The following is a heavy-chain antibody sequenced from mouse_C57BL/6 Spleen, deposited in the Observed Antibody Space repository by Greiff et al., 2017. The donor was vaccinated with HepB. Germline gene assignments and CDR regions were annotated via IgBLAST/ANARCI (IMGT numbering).Heavy chain of an antibody. Sequence: EVQRVESGEGLVKPGGSLKLSCAASGFTFSSYAMSWVRQTPETRLEWVAYISSGGDYIYYAATVKGRFTISRDNDRNTLYLQMSSLKSEDTAMYYCTREDGYYPAWFAYWGQGTLVTVAA. CDR2: ISSGGDYI. CDR3: TREDGYYPAWFAY. J-gene: IGHJ3*01. CDR1: GFTFSSYA. D-gene: IGHD2-3*01. V-gene: IGHV5-9-1*02.